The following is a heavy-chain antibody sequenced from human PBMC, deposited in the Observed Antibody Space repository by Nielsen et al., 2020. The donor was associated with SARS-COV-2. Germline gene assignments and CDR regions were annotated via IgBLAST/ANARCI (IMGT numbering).Heavy chain of an antibody. D-gene: IGHD3-10*01. CDR3: AKEVWFGELLTLDY. Sequence: GESLKISCTTSGLTFSSSIMAWVRQAPGKGLEWCPSIHGSGDETHYAGFAKGRFTISRDNSHNTVYLQMNRLRAEDTAIYYCAKEVWFGELLTLDYWGQGARVTVSS. J-gene: IGHJ4*02. CDR2: IHGSGDET. V-gene: IGHV3-23*01. CDR1: GLTFSSSI.